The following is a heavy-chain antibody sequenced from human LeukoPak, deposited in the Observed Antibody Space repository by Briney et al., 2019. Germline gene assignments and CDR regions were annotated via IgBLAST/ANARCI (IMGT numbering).Heavy chain of an antibody. Sequence: PSETLPLTCTVSGGSISSYYWSWIRQPPGKGLEWIGYIYYSGSTNYNPSLKSRVTISVDTSKNQFSLKLSSVTAADTAVYYCARVEGWTTPTGFHYYGMDVWGQGTTVTVSS. CDR3: ARVEGWTTPTGFHYYGMDV. J-gene: IGHJ6*02. CDR1: GGSISSYY. D-gene: IGHD4-17*01. CDR2: IYYSGST. V-gene: IGHV4-59*01.